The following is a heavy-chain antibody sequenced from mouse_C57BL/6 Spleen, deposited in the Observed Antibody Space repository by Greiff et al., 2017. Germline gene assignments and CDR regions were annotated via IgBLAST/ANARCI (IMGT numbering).Heavy chain of an antibody. J-gene: IGHJ4*01. V-gene: IGHV1-61*01. Sequence: QVQLQQPGAELVRPGSSVKLSCKASGYTFTSYWMDWVKQRPGQGLEWIGNIYPSDSETHYNQKFKDKATLTVDKSSSTAYMQLSSLTSEDSAVYYCARSHVYYGYPYYAMDYWGQGTSVTVSS. CDR1: GYTFTSYW. CDR2: IYPSDSET. CDR3: ARSHVYYGYPYYAMDY. D-gene: IGHD2-2*01.